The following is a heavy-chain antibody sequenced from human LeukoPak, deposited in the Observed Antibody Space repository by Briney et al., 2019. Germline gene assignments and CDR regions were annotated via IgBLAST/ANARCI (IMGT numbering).Heavy chain of an antibody. D-gene: IGHD2-21*02. CDR3: ARVRAYCGGDCYSGYYYYGMDV. CDR1: RFTVSSNY. V-gene: IGHV3-53*01. Sequence: GGSLRLSCAASRFTVSSNYMSWVRQAPGKGLEWVSVIYSGGSTYYADSVKGRFTISRDNSKNTLYLQMNSLRAEDTAVYYCARVRAYCGGDCYSGYYYYGMDVWGQGTTVTVSS. J-gene: IGHJ6*02. CDR2: IYSGGST.